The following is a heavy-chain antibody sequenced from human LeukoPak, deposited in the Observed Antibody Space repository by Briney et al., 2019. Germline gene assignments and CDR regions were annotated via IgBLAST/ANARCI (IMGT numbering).Heavy chain of an antibody. V-gene: IGHV1-8*01. CDR2: MNPNSGNT. CDR3: ARGLIKALIWFGDLRTWDYMDV. J-gene: IGHJ6*03. D-gene: IGHD3-10*01. CDR1: GYTFTSYD. Sequence: GASVKVSCKSSGYTFTSYDINWVRQATGQGLEWMGWMNPNSGNTGYAQKFQGRVTMTRNTSISTAYMELSSLRSEDTAVYYCARGLIKALIWFGDLRTWDYMDVWGKGTTVTVSS.